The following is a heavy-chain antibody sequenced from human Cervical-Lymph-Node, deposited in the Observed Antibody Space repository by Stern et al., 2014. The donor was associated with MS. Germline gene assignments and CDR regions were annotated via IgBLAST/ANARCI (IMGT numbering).Heavy chain of an antibody. CDR3: AHRYQRLWAV. V-gene: IGHV2-5*01. Sequence: QVTLKESGPTLVKPTQTLTLTCTFSGFSLTTSGVGVGWIRQPPGKALEWLALIYWNDDKRYSPSLKSRLAITKDTSKNQVVLTVTNMDPVDTASYYCAHRYQRLWAVWGQGTTVTVSS. CDR1: GFSLTTSGVG. CDR2: IYWNDDK. J-gene: IGHJ6*02. D-gene: IGHD7-27*01.